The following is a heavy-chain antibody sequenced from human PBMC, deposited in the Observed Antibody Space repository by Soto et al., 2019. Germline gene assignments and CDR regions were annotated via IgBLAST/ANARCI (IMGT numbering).Heavy chain of an antibody. CDR3: ARHGAPSWFGELSPYYYYGMDV. D-gene: IGHD3-10*01. Sequence: SETLSLTCTVSGGSISSYYWSWIRQPPGKGLEWIGYIYYSGSTNYNPSLKSRVTISVDTSKNQFSLKLSSVTAADTAVYYCARHGAPSWFGELSPYYYYGMDVWGQGTTVT. V-gene: IGHV4-59*08. J-gene: IGHJ6*02. CDR1: GGSISSYY. CDR2: IYYSGST.